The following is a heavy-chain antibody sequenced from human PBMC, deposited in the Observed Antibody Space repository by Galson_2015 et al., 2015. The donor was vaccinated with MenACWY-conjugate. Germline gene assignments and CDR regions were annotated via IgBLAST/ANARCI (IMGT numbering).Heavy chain of an antibody. CDR3: TRIGIDILTGYALDAFDI. J-gene: IGHJ3*02. CDR1: GGTFSSYA. Sequence: SVKVSCKASGGTFSSYAISWVRQAPGQGLEWMGGIIPIFGTANYAQKFQGRVTITADKSTSTAYMELSSLRSEDTAVYYCTRIGIDILTGYALDAFDIWGQGTMVTVSS. V-gene: IGHV1-69*06. CDR2: IIPIFGTA. D-gene: IGHD3-9*01.